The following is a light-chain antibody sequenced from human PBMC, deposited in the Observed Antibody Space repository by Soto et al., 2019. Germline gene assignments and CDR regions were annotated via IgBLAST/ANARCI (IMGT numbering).Light chain of an antibody. V-gene: IGLV2-23*02. CDR2: EVT. CDR1: SSNVGTYNL. J-gene: IGLJ2*01. CDR3: RSYAGGSTFVAL. Sequence: QSALTQPASVSGSPGQSITISCTGTSSNVGTYNLVSWYQHHPGKGPKLIIFEVTKRPSGVSDRFSGSKSGSTASLTISGLQAEDEADYYCRSYAGGSTFVALFGGGTKVTVL.